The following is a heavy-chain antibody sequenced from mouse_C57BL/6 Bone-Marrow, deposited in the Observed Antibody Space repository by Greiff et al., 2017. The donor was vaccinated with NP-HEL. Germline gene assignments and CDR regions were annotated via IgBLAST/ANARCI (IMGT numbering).Heavy chain of an antibody. CDR2: IDPENGDT. CDR3: TTSYYGNYPDV. D-gene: IGHD2-10*01. Sequence: VQLQQSGAELVRPGASVKLSCTASGFNIKDDYMHWVKQRPEQGLEWIGWIDPENGDTEYAPKFQGKATITADTSSNTAYLQLSSLTSEDTSVYYCTTSYYGNYPDVWGTGTTVTVSS. V-gene: IGHV14-4*01. CDR1: GFNIKDDY. J-gene: IGHJ1*03.